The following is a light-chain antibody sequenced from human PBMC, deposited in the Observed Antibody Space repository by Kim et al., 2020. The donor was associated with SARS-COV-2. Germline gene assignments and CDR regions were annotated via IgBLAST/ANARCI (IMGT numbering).Light chain of an antibody. J-gene: IGLJ2*01. CDR3: NSRDSNDNVV. CDR1: RRRSYS. CDR2: SKN. Sequence: VVLGQTIRTTHQGGRRRSYSATWYQQQPGQAPILVIYSKNSRPSGIPDRFAGSSSGNTSSLTITGTQAGDEADYYCNSRDSNDNVVFGGGTQLTVL. V-gene: IGLV3-19*01.